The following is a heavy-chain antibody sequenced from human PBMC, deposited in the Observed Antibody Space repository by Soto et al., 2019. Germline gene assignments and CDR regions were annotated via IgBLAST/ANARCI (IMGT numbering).Heavy chain of an antibody. CDR2: FYSSGSI. CDR3: ARMYSSGSGWFHP. CDR1: GYFIGAGGYY. Sequence: QIELQESGPGLVKPSQTLSLTCFVSGYFIGAGGYYWSWIRHHPGKGLEWIGSFYSSGSIIYNPSLRSRFSISGDMSTNQFSMSLTSVTAADTARYYCARMYSSGSGWFHPWGQGTLVTVSS. V-gene: IGHV4-31*02. J-gene: IGHJ5*02. D-gene: IGHD6-19*01.